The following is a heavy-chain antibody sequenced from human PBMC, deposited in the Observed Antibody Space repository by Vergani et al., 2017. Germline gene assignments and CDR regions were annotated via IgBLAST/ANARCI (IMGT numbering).Heavy chain of an antibody. CDR3: ARLPMVRGVIRDY. CDR1: VGSISSGDYY. D-gene: IGHD3-10*01. J-gene: IGHJ4*02. Sequence: QVQLQESGPGLVKPSQTLSLTCTVSVGSISSGDYYWSWIRQPPGKGLEWIGYIYYSGSTCYNPSLKSRVTMSVDTSKNQFSLKLSSVTAADTAVYYCARLPMVRGVIRDYWGQGTLVTVSS. V-gene: IGHV4-30-4*01. CDR2: IYYSGST.